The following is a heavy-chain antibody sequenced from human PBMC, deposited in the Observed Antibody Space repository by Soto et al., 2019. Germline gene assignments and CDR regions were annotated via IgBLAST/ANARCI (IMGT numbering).Heavy chain of an antibody. Sequence: QVQLVESGGGVVQPGRSLRLSCEASGFTFSSYGMHWVRQAPGKGLEWVAVISYDGSNKYYADSVKGRFTISRDNSKNTLYLQMNSLRAEDTAVYYCAKDASPIAVAGMDYWGQGTLVTVSS. CDR3: AKDASPIAVAGMDY. V-gene: IGHV3-30*18. J-gene: IGHJ4*02. CDR1: GFTFSSYG. CDR2: ISYDGSNK. D-gene: IGHD6-19*01.